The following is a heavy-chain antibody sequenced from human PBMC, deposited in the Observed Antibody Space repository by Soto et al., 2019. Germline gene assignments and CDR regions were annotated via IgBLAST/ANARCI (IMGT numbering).Heavy chain of an antibody. V-gene: IGHV1-46*01. D-gene: IGHD3-10*01. CDR3: ARSRVITASSDY. CDR1: GYTFTSYY. Sequence: TSVKVSCKASGYTFTSYYMHWVRQAPGQGLEWMGIINPSGGSTSYAQKFQGRVTMTRNTSISTVYMELGSLTSEDTAVYFCARSRVITASSDYWGQGTLVTVSS. J-gene: IGHJ4*02. CDR2: INPSGGST.